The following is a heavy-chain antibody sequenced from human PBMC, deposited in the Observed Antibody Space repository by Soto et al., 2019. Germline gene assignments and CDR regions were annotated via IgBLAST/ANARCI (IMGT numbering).Heavy chain of an antibody. Sequence: QVQLQQWGAGLLKPSETLSLTCAVYGGSFSGYYWSWIRQPPGKGLEWIGEINHSGSTNYNPSLKSRATISVDTSKNQFSLTLSSVTAADTAVYYCARGHTRSYDYVWGSYRYFPNGMDVWGQGTTVTVSS. CDR1: GGSFSGYY. V-gene: IGHV4-34*01. J-gene: IGHJ6*02. CDR2: INHSGST. CDR3: ARGHTRSYDYVWGSYRYFPNGMDV. D-gene: IGHD3-16*02.